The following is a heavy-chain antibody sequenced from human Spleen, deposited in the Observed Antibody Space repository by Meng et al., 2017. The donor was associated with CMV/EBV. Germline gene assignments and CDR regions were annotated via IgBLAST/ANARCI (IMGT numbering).Heavy chain of an antibody. V-gene: IGHV3-21*01. Sequence: GESLKISCTASGFFSPYIMNWVRQAPGKGLEWVSSISYRSTYKYYADSVKGRFTVSRDNAANSLYLQMNSLRAEDTAVYYCARDRGGIGHYYGMDVWGQGTTVTVSS. CDR2: ISYRSTYK. CDR3: ARDRGGIGHYYGMDV. CDR1: GFFSPYI. J-gene: IGHJ6*02. D-gene: IGHD3-10*01.